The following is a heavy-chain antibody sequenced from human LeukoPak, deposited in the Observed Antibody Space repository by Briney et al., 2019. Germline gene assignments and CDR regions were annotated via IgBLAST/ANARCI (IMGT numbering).Heavy chain of an antibody. D-gene: IGHD4-17*01. J-gene: IGHJ4*02. CDR1: GGSISSGDYY. CDR2: IYYSGST. Sequence: PSQTLSLTCTVSGGSISSGDYYWSWIRQPPGKGLEWIGYIYYSGSTYYNPSLKSRVTISVDTSKNQFSLKLSSVTAADTAVYYCAREVYGDYSPSDCWGQGTLVTVSS. V-gene: IGHV4-30-4*08. CDR3: AREVYGDYSPSDC.